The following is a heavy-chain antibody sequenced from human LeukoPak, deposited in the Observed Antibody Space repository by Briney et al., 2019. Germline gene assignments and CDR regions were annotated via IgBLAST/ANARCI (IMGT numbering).Heavy chain of an antibody. D-gene: IGHD3-16*02. CDR2: IIPILGIA. J-gene: IGHJ4*02. CDR1: GYTFTSYY. V-gene: IGHV1-69*04. CDR3: ARAGSAFGGVIVDDY. Sequence: ASVKVSCKASGYTFTSYYMHWVRQAPGQGLEWMGRIIPILGIANYAQKFQGRVTITADKSTSTAYMELSSLRSEDTAVYYCARAGSAFGGVIVDDYWGQGTLVTVSS.